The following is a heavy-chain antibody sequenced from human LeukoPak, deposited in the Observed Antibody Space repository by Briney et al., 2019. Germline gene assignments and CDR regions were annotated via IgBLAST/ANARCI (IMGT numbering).Heavy chain of an antibody. CDR1: GYTFTSYG. Sequence: ASETVSYKASGYTFTSYGISWVRQAPGQGLEWMGWISAYNGNTNYAQKLQGRVTMTTDTSTSTACMELRSLRSDGTAVYYCARGGYCGGDLCWFDLWGQGTLVSVSS. CDR2: ISAYNGNT. CDR3: ARGGYCGGDLCWFDL. V-gene: IGHV1-18*04. J-gene: IGHJ5*02. D-gene: IGHD2-21*02.